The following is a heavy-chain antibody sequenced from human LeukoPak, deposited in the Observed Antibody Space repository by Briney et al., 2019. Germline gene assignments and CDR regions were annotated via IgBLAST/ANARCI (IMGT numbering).Heavy chain of an antibody. CDR1: GFTFSSYA. CDR2: ISYDGSNK. CDR3: ARDLGGYSSSWGFDY. Sequence: GRSLRLSCAASGFTFSSYAMHWVRQAPGKGLEWVAVISYDGSNKYYADSVKGRFTISRDNSKNTLYLQMNSLRAEDTAVYYCARDLGGYSSSWGFDYWGQGTLVTVSS. J-gene: IGHJ4*02. D-gene: IGHD6-13*01. V-gene: IGHV3-30-3*01.